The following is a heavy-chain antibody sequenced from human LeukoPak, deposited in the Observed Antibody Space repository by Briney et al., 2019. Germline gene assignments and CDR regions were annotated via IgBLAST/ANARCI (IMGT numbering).Heavy chain of an antibody. CDR1: GFAFSSYW. D-gene: IGHD3/OR15-3a*01. V-gene: IGHV3-74*01. CDR2: ITHDGSDT. J-gene: IGHJ4*02. CDR3: ATDKDGLGDY. Sequence: GGSLRLSCVVSGFAFSSYWMQWVRQVPGKGLAWVSRITHDGSDTGYADAVRRRFIISRDNTKNTLYLQMNSLRVDDTAVYYCATDKDGLGDYWGRGSLVTAPS.